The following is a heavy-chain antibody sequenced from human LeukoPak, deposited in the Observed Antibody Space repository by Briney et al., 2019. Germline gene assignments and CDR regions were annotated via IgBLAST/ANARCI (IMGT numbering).Heavy chain of an antibody. CDR1: GFTVSSNY. V-gene: IGHV3-53*01. Sequence: GGSLRLSCAASGFTVSSNYMSWVRQAPGKGLEWVSVIYSGGSTYYADSVKGRFTISRDNSKNTLYLQMNSLRAEDTAVYYCARLGYSGSYSFDYWGQGTLVTVSS. J-gene: IGHJ4*02. D-gene: IGHD1-26*01. CDR3: ARLGYSGSYSFDY. CDR2: IYSGGST.